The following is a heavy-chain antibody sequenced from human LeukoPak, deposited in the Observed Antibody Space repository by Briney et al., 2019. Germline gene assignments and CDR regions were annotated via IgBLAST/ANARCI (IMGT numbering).Heavy chain of an antibody. D-gene: IGHD1-26*01. J-gene: IGHJ4*02. CDR2: ISKSSTAI. Sequence: GGSLRLSCAASGFTFRNHEMNWGRQAPGKGLEWVSYISKSSTAIYYADSVRGRFTISRDDAKSSLYLHMNALRAEDTAVYYCAREDSADVDFWGQGTLVTVSS. V-gene: IGHV3-48*03. CDR3: AREDSADVDF. CDR1: GFTFRNHE.